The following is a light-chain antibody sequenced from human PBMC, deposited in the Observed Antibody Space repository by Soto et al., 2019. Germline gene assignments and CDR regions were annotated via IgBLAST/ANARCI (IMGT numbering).Light chain of an antibody. V-gene: IGKV3-20*01. J-gene: IGKJ3*01. CDR1: QSISSTY. CDR3: QHYGDSPPFT. Sequence: EVVLTQSPGTLSLSPGERATLSCRTSQSISSTYLAWYQQKPGQAPRLLMSGTSRRATGIPDRFSGSGSGTDFTLSISRLEPEDFAVYYCQHYGDSPPFTFGPGTKV. CDR2: GTS.